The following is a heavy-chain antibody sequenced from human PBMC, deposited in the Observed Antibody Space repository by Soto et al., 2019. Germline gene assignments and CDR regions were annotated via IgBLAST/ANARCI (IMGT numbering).Heavy chain of an antibody. V-gene: IGHV1-8*01. CDR1: GYTFTSYD. CDR3: VRGRVMITFGVVIVIDY. Sequence: ASVKVSCKASGYTFTSYDINWVRQATGQGLEWMGWINPNTGYTDYAQKFQGRVTLTGNTSITTAYMELSSLRSEDTAVYYCVRGRVMITFGVVIVIDYWGQGSPVTSP. D-gene: IGHD3-16*02. J-gene: IGHJ4*02. CDR2: INPNTGYT.